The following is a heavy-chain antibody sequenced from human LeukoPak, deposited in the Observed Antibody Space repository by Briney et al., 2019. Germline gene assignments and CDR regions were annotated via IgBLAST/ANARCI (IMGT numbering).Heavy chain of an antibody. J-gene: IGHJ4*02. CDR3: ASLRRGYSYGYSAG. D-gene: IGHD5-18*01. V-gene: IGHV4-34*01. CDR2: INHSGST. CDR1: GGSFSDYY. Sequence: PSETLSLTCAVYGGSFSDYYWSWIRQPPGKGLEWIGEINHSGSTNYNPSLKSRVTISVDTSKNQFSLKLSSVTAADTAVYYCASLRRGYSYGYSAGWGQGTLVTVSS.